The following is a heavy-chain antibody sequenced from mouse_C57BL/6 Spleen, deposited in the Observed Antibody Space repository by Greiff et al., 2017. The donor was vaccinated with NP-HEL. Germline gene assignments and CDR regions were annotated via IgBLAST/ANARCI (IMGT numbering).Heavy chain of an antibody. Sequence: VQLQQSGAELVRPGASVTLSCKASGYTFTDYEMHWVKQTPVHGLEWIGAIDPETGGTAYNQKFKGKAILTADKSSSTAYMELRSLTSEDSAVYYCTRRGPHYYGSPWFAYWGQGTLVTVSA. V-gene: IGHV1-15*01. CDR2: IDPETGGT. CDR1: GYTFTDYE. CDR3: TRRGPHYYGSPWFAY. D-gene: IGHD1-1*01. J-gene: IGHJ3*01.